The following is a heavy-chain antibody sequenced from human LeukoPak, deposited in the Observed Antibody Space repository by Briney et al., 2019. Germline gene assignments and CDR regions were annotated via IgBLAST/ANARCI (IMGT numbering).Heavy chain of an antibody. CDR2: ISGSGDAT. CDR3: AKDVRYCGSTSCYFSY. V-gene: IGHV3-23*01. CDR1: GFTFDDYA. J-gene: IGHJ4*02. D-gene: IGHD2-2*01. Sequence: PGGSLRLYGAASGFTFDDYAMHWVRQAPGKGLEWVSTISGSGDATYYAESVKGHFTISRDISKNNLYLQMNSLRAEETAVYYCAKDVRYCGSTSCYFSYWGQGTLVTVAS.